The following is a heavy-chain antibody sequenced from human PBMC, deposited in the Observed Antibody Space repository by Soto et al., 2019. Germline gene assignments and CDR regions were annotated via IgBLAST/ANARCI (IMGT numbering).Heavy chain of an antibody. CDR3: AREVTMIVEGYYYYYGMDV. J-gene: IGHJ6*02. Sequence: SETLSLTCTVSGGSISSYYWSWIRQPPGKGLEWIGYIYYSGSTNYNPSLKSRVTISVDTSKNQFSLKLSSVTAADTAVYYCAREVTMIVEGYYYYYGMDVWGQGTTVTVSS. D-gene: IGHD3-22*01. V-gene: IGHV4-59*01. CDR1: GGSISSYY. CDR2: IYYSGST.